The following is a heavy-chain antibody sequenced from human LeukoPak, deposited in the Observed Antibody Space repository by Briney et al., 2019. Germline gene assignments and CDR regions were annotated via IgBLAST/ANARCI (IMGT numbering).Heavy chain of an antibody. D-gene: IGHD2-15*01. J-gene: IGHJ4*02. Sequence: ASVKVSCKASGYTFTSYDINWVRHATGQGLEWMGWMNPNSGNTGYAQKFQGRVTMTRNTSISTAYMELSSLRSEDTAVYYCASDPDCSGGSCYSSGWGQGTLVTVSS. CDR1: GYTFTSYD. CDR2: MNPNSGNT. V-gene: IGHV1-8*01. CDR3: ASDPDCSGGSCYSSG.